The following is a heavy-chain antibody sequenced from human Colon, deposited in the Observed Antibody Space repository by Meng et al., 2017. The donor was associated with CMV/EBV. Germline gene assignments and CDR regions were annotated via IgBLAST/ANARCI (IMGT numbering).Heavy chain of an antibody. CDR3: AKDNKGVFVVVPGWEDYYYYGMDV. CDR2: INGDGSST. V-gene: IGHV3-74*01. Sequence: GGSLRLSCAASGFTFSSYWMHWVRQAPGKGLVWVSRINGDGSSTTYADSVKGRFTISRDNAKNSLYLQMNSLRAEDTALYYCAKDNKGVFVVVPGWEDYYYYGMDVWGQGTTVTVSS. CDR1: GFTFSSYW. J-gene: IGHJ6*02. D-gene: IGHD2-2*01.